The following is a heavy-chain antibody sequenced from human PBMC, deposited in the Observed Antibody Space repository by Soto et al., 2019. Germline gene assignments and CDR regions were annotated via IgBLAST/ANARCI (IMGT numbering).Heavy chain of an antibody. J-gene: IGHJ6*02. Sequence: SETLSLTCSVSGGAMSSYYWAWIRQPPGEGLEWIGYILYSGITSYNPSLKSRVTISVDTSKNQFFLILNSVTAADTAVYYCARAPSSSSAAYYYGLDVWGQGTTVTVSS. V-gene: IGHV4-59*01. D-gene: IGHD6-6*01. CDR3: ARAPSSSSAAYYYGLDV. CDR1: GGAMSSYY. CDR2: ILYSGIT.